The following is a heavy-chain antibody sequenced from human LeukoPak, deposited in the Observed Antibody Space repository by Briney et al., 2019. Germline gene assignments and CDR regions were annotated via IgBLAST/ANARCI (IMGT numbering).Heavy chain of an antibody. V-gene: IGHV3-11*01. J-gene: IGHJ6*03. CDR3: ARGDDSRPRNYYMDV. D-gene: IGHD3-22*01. CDR1: GFTFSDYY. Sequence: GGSLRPSCAASGFTFSDYYMSWIRQAPGKGLEWVSYISSSGSTIYYADSVKGRFTISRDNAKNSLYLQMNSLRAEDTAVYYCARGDDSRPRNYYMDVWGKGTTVTVSS. CDR2: ISSSGSTI.